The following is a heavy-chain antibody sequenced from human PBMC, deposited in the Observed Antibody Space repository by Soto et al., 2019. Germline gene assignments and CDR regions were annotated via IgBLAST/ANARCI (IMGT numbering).Heavy chain of an antibody. V-gene: IGHV3-30-3*01. Sequence: GGSLRLSCAASGFTFSSYAMHWVRQAPGKGLEWVAVISYDGSNKYYADSVKGRFTISRDNSKNTLYLQMNSLRAEDTAVYYCARDRFVPAAPRYYYYGMDVWGQGTTVTVSS. CDR2: ISYDGSNK. D-gene: IGHD2-2*01. J-gene: IGHJ6*02. CDR3: ARDRFVPAAPRYYYYGMDV. CDR1: GFTFSSYA.